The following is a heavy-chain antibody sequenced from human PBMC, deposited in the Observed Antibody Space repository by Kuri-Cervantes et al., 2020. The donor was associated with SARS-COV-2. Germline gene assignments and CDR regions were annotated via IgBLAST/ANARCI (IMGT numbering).Heavy chain of an antibody. CDR1: GFTFSSYW. V-gene: IGHV3-74*01. D-gene: IGHD3-16*02. J-gene: IGHJ4*02. Sequence: GESLKISYAASGFTFSSYWMHWVRQAPGKGLVWVSRINSDGSSTIYADSVKGRFTISRDNAKNTLYPQMNSLRAEDTAVYYCARDGGYRTSSSFDYWGQGTLVTVSS. CDR2: INSDGSST. CDR3: ARDGGYRTSSSFDY.